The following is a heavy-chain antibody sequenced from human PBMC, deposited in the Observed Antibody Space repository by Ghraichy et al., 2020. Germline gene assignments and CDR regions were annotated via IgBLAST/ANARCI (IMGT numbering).Heavy chain of an antibody. CDR1: GFSFSSYW. CDR3: ARNRYSSGDY. V-gene: IGHV3-74*01. CDR2: IKYDGSYS. J-gene: IGHJ4*02. Sequence: GGSLSLSCAASGFSFSSYWMHWVRQAPGKGLVWVSRIKYDGSYSEYADSVKGRFTISRDNAKNTLCLQMNSLRVEDTSVYYCARNRYSSGDYWGQGTLVTVSS. D-gene: IGHD6-19*01.